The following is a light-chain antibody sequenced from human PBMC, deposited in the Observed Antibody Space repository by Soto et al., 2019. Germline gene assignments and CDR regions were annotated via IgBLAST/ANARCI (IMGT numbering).Light chain of an antibody. V-gene: IGLV2-14*01. J-gene: IGLJ3*02. CDR1: RSDVGGYNY. CDR2: DVS. CDR3: SSFTSGNTRV. Sequence: QSVLTQPASVSGSPGQSIAISCTGTRSDVGGYNYVSWYQQHPGKAPKLIIYDVSNRSSGVSNRFSGSKSGNTASLTISGLQAEDEADYYCSSFTSGNTRVFGGGTQLTVL.